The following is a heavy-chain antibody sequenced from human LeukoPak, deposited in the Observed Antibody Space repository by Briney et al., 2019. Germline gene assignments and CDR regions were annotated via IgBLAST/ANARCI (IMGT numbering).Heavy chain of an antibody. Sequence: SETLSLTCTVSGGSISSSYWWSWVRQPPGKGLEWIGEIDHSGNTNYNPSLESRLTISVDKSKRQFSLKLSSVTAADTAAYYCASFVRYYYDSSGYYEYFQHWGQGTLVTVSS. CDR3: ASFVRYYYDSSGYYEYFQH. D-gene: IGHD3-22*01. CDR2: IDHSGNT. CDR1: GGSISSSYW. J-gene: IGHJ1*01. V-gene: IGHV4-4*02.